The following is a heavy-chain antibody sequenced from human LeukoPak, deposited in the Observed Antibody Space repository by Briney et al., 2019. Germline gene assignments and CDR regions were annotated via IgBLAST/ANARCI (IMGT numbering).Heavy chain of an antibody. CDR1: GYTFTGYY. D-gene: IGHD6-19*01. J-gene: IGHJ4*02. Sequence: ASVEVSCKASGYTFTGYYMHWVRQAPGQGLEWMGWINPNSGGTNYAQKFQGRVTMTRDTSISTAYMELSRLRSDDTAVYYCAREGIEVAGTSVWGQGTLVTVSS. CDR3: AREGIEVAGTSV. V-gene: IGHV1-2*02. CDR2: INPNSGGT.